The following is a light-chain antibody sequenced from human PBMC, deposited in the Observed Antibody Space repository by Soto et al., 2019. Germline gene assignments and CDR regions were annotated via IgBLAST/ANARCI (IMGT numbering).Light chain of an antibody. CDR1: QSVLSSSNNKNY. J-gene: IGKJ1*01. CDR2: WAS. CDR3: HQYHSSPWT. Sequence: DIVMTQSPDSLAVSLGERATINCKSSQSVLSSSNNKNYLAWYQQKPGQPPKLLIYWASTRESGVPDRFSGGGSGTDISLTISSLQAEDVAVYYCHQYHSSPWTFGQGTKVEIK. V-gene: IGKV4-1*01.